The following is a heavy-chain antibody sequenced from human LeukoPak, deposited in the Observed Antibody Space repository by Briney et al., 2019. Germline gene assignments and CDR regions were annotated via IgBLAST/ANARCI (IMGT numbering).Heavy chain of an antibody. J-gene: IGHJ4*02. CDR1: GFSFSTYS. CDR2: ISASGGST. CDR3: AKDQRWESPHYLDS. Sequence: GGSLRLSCAASGFSFSTYSFSWVRQAPGKGLEWVSGISASGGSTYYADSVRGRFTISRDNSKNTLYVQMNSLRDEDTAVYHCAKDQRWESPHYLDSWGQGTLVTVSS. D-gene: IGHD1-26*01. V-gene: IGHV3-23*01.